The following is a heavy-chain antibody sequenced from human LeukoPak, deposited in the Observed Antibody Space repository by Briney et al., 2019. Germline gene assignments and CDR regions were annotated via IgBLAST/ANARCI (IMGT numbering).Heavy chain of an antibody. J-gene: IGHJ3*02. Sequence: PSETLSLTCAVYGGSFSGYYWSWIRQPPGKGLEWIGEINHSGSTNYNPSLKSRVTISVDTSKNQFSLKLSSVTAADTAVYYCARGGRRLRYFIGSRGFQDAFDIWGQGTVVTVSS. D-gene: IGHD3-9*01. CDR1: GGSFSGYY. V-gene: IGHV4-34*01. CDR3: ARGGRRLRYFIGSRGFQDAFDI. CDR2: INHSGST.